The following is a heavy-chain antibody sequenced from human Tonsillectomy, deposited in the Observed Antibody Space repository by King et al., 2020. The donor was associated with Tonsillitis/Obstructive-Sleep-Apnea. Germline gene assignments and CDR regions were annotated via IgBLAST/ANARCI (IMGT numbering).Heavy chain of an antibody. Sequence: VQLVESGGGVVQPGRSLRLSCAASGFTFSSYGMHWVRQAPGKGLEWVAVISYDGSNKNYVDSVKGRFTISRDNSKNTLYLQMNSLRAEDTAVYYCAKGPPPNYCDRSGPKRNTPEYYFDYWGQGTLVTVSS. CDR3: AKGPPPNYCDRSGPKRNTPEYYFDY. V-gene: IGHV3-30*18. CDR1: GFTFSSYG. D-gene: IGHD3-22*01. J-gene: IGHJ4*02. CDR2: ISYDGSNK.